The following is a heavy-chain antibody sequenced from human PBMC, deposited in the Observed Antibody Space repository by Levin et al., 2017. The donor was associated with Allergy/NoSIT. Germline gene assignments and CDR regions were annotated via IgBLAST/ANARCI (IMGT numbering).Heavy chain of an antibody. D-gene: IGHD2-2*01. V-gene: IGHV4-59*01. J-gene: IGHJ6*02. Sequence: PSETLSLTCTVSGGSISSYYWSWIRQPPGKGLEWIGYIYYSGSTNYNPSLKSRATISVDTSKNQFSLKLNSVTAADTAVYYCARYYCSSTTCWRDGVDVWGQGTTVTVSS. CDR3: ARYYCSSTTCWRDGVDV. CDR2: IYYSGST. CDR1: GGSISSYY.